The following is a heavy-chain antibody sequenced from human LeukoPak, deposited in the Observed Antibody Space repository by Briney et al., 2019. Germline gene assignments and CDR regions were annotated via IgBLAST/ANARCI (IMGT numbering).Heavy chain of an antibody. V-gene: IGHV3-30*18. J-gene: IGHJ4*02. CDR1: GFTFSSYG. CDR3: AKLVAGTNIDY. D-gene: IGHD6-19*01. Sequence: PGGSLRLSCAASGFTFSSYGMHWVRQAPGKGLEWVAVISYDGSNKYYADSVKGRFTISRDNSKNTLYLQMSSLRAEDTAVYYCAKLVAGTNIDYWGQGTLVTVSS. CDR2: ISYDGSNK.